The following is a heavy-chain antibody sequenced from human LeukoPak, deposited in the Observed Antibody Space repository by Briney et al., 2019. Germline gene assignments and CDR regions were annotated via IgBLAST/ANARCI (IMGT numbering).Heavy chain of an antibody. V-gene: IGHV3-23*01. J-gene: IGHJ4*02. Sequence: GESLKISCKGSGYSFTSYWIGWVRQMPGKGLEWVSTVSNSGGSRYHADSVKGRFTISRDNSQNTLFLQMNSLRGEDTAVYYCAKDGLSGYNFDYWGQGTLVSVSS. D-gene: IGHD5-24*01. CDR2: VSNSGGSR. CDR3: AKDGLSGYNFDY. CDR1: GYSFTSYW.